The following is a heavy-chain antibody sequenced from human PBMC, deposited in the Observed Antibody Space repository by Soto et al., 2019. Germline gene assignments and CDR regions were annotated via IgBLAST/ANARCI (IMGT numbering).Heavy chain of an antibody. CDR3: SRDLAGLLAP. Sequence: SENLSLTCSVSGVSVSSGSYYWSWIRQPPGKGLEWIGHIYYNGNTDYNPSLKSRVTISIDTSKNHLSLRLSSVTAADTAAYYCSRDLAGLLAPRGQGSPVTVSS. CDR1: GVSVSSGSYY. CDR2: IYYNGNT. V-gene: IGHV4-61*03. D-gene: IGHD3-10*01. J-gene: IGHJ5*02.